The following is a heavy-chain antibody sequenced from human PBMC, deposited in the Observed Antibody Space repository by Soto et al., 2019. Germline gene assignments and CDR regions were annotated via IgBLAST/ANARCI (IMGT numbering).Heavy chain of an antibody. J-gene: IGHJ5*02. CDR1: GGSISSYY. CDR2: IYYSGST. CDR3: ARDDIRFDP. Sequence: AETLSLTCTVSGGSISSYYWSWIRQPPGKGLEWIGYIYYSGSTNYNPSLKSRVTISVDTSKNQFSLKLSSVTAADTAVYYCARDDIRFDPWGQGTLLTGSS. V-gene: IGHV4-59*01.